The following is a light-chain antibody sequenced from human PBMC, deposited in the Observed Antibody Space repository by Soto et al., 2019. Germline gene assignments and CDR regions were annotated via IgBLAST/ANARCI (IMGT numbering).Light chain of an antibody. V-gene: IGKV1-9*01. CDR1: QGISGY. Sequence: DIQMTQSPSSLSASVGDRVTITCRASQGISGYLAWYQQKPGKAPNLLIYGASTLQSGVPSRFSGSGSGTEFTLTISSLQPEDFATYYCQELHTYPITFGQGTRLEIK. CDR3: QELHTYPIT. CDR2: GAS. J-gene: IGKJ5*01.